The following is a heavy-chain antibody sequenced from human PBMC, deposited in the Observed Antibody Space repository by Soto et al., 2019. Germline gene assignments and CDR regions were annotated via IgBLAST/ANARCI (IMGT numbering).Heavy chain of an antibody. V-gene: IGHV1-69*01. CDR3: ARRSYGRGYSYGDGDDY. Sequence: QVQLVQSGAEVKKPGSSVKVSCKASGGTFSSYAISWVRQAPGQGLEWMGGIIPIFGTANYAQKFQGRVTITADESTSTAYMELSSLRSEDTAVYCCARRSYGRGYSYGDGDDYWGQGTLVTVSS. J-gene: IGHJ4*02. D-gene: IGHD5-18*01. CDR1: GGTFSSYA. CDR2: IIPIFGTA.